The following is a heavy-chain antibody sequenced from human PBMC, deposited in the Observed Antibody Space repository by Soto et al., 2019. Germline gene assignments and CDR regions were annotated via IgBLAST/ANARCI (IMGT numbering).Heavy chain of an antibody. CDR3: ARIKPNYDFWSGYHSFDY. V-gene: IGHV1-18*01. Sequence: ASVKVSCKASGYTFTRYGISWVRQAPGQELEWMGWISAYNGNTNYAQKLQGRVTMTTDTSTSTAYMELRSLRSDDTAVYYCARIKPNYDFWSGYHSFDYWGQGTLVTVSS. J-gene: IGHJ4*02. CDR2: ISAYNGNT. D-gene: IGHD3-3*01. CDR1: GYTFTRYG.